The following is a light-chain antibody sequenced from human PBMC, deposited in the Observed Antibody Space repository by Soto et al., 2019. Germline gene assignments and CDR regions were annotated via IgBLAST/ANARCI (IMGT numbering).Light chain of an antibody. V-gene: IGKV1-5*01. CDR1: QSISYW. CDR2: DAS. Sequence: DIQMTQSPSTLSASVGDRVTITCRASQSISYWLAWYQQKPGKAPNLLIYDASSLENGVPSRFSGSGSGTEFTLTLSSLQPDDFATYYCQEYYSSSRVAFGGGTKVEIK. CDR3: QEYYSSSRVA. J-gene: IGKJ4*01.